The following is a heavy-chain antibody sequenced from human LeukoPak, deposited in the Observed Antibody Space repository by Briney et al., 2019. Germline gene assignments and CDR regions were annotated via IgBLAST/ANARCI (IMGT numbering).Heavy chain of an antibody. Sequence: GGSLRLSCAVSGITLSNYGMSWVRQAPGRGLEWVAGISDSGGSTNYADSVKGRFTISRDNRKNTLYLQMNSLRAEDTAVYFCARRGVVSRVILVGFHKEAYYFDSWGQGALVTVSS. D-gene: IGHD3-22*01. V-gene: IGHV3-23*01. CDR3: ARRGVVSRVILVGFHKEAYYFDS. J-gene: IGHJ4*02. CDR1: GITLSNYG. CDR2: ISDSGGST.